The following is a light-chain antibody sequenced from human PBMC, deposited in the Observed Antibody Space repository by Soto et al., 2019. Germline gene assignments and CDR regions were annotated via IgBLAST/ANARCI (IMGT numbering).Light chain of an antibody. CDR2: KAS. Sequence: DIQMTQSPSTLSASVGDRVTITCRASQSISSGLAWYQQKPGKAPRLLIYKASNLESGVPSRFSGSGSGTEFTLTISSLQPDDSATYYCQQYNDNSTFGQGTKVEIK. V-gene: IGKV1-5*03. CDR1: QSISSG. J-gene: IGKJ1*01. CDR3: QQYNDNST.